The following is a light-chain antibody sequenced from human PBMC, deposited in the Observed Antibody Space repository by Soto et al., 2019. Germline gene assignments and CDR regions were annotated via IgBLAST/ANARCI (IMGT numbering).Light chain of an antibody. J-gene: IGLJ1*01. CDR2: GDN. V-gene: IGLV6-57*02. CDR3: QSYDRSSLYV. Sequence: NFMLTQPHSVSESPGKTVTISCTGSSGSVASNFVHWYQRRPGSAPTIVIYGDNQRPSGVPDRFSGSIDSSSNSASLTISGLKTEDEADYFYQSYDRSSLYVFGTGTKLTVL. CDR1: SGSVASNF.